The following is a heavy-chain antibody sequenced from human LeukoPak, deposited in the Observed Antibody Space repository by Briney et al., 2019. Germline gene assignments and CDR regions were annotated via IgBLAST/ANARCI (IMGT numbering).Heavy chain of an antibody. V-gene: IGHV1-2*02. Sequence: GGSVKVSCKASGYTFTGYYMHWVRQAPGLGLEWMGWINPNSGGTNYAQKFQGRVTITRNTSISTAYMELSSLRSEDTAVYYCARGNFEDVVDYWGQGTLVTVSS. D-gene: IGHD3-9*01. CDR1: GYTFTGYY. J-gene: IGHJ4*02. CDR3: ARGNFEDVVDY. CDR2: INPNSGGT.